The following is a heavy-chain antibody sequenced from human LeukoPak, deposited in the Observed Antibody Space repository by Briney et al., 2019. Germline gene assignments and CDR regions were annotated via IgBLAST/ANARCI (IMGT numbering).Heavy chain of an antibody. D-gene: IGHD2-2*01. CDR3: ARVESGYCSSTSCFNWFDP. CDR1: GGSISSYY. Sequence: PSETLSLTCTVSGGSISSYYWSWIRQPPGKGLGWIGYIYYSGSTNYNPSLKSRVTISVDTSKNQFSLKLSSVTAADTAVYYCARVESGYCSSTSCFNWFDPWGQGTLVTVSS. J-gene: IGHJ5*02. CDR2: IYYSGST. V-gene: IGHV4-59*01.